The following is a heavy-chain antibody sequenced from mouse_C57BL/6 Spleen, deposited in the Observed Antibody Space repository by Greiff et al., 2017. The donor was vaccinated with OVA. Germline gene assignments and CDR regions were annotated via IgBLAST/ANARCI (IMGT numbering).Heavy chain of an antibody. D-gene: IGHD2-4*01. CDR1: GFTFSSYA. CDR3: ARERDYDFYY. CDR2: ISAGSSYT. Sequence: EVQRLESGGGLVKPGGSLKLSCAASGFTFSSYAMSWVRQTPEKRLEWVATISAGSSYTYYTDNVKGRFTISRDTATNNLYLQMSHLKSEDEAMYYCARERDYDFYYWGQGTTLTVSS. J-gene: IGHJ2*01. V-gene: IGHV5-4*01.